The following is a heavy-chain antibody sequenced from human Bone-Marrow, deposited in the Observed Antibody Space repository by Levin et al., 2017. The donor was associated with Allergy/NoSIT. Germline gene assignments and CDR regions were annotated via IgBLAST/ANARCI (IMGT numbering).Heavy chain of an antibody. J-gene: IGHJ6*02. CDR1: GHSFTNDW. CDR2: IYLGDSDA. CDR3: ARFTYYYGMDV. Sequence: KVSCKGSGHSFTNDWIAWVRQMPGKGLEWMGIIYLGDSDARYRPSFQGQVTISADKSIDTAYLQWTSLKASDTAIYYCARFTYYYGMDVWGQGTTVTVSS. V-gene: IGHV5-51*01.